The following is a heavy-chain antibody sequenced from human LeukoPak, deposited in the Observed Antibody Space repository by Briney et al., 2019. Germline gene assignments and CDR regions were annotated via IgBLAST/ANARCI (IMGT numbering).Heavy chain of an antibody. CDR1: GGTIGNYY. CDR2: IDYSGST. Sequence: KPSETLSLTCTVSGGTIGNYYWSGIRQPPGKGLEWIAYIDYSGSTRYNPSLQSRVTISVDTSKNQFSLRLNSVTAADSAVYYCARAALGFCSGGTCPYYFDHWGQGTLVTVSS. CDR3: ARAALGFCSGGTCPYYFDH. D-gene: IGHD2-15*01. J-gene: IGHJ4*02. V-gene: IGHV4-59*01.